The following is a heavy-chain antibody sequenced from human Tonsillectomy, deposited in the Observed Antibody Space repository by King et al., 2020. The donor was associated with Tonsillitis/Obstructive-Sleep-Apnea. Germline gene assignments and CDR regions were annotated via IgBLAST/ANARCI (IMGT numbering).Heavy chain of an antibody. CDR3: AHGLGYCSGGTCYGHDYFDY. CDR2: IYWDDDK. Sequence: TLKESGPTLVNPTQTLTLTCTFSGFSLSTSGVGVGWIRQPPGKALEWLALIYWDDDKRYSPSLKSRLTITKDTSKNQVVLTMTIMDPVDTATYYCAHGLGYCSGGTCYGHDYFDYWGQGTLVTVSS. CDR1: GFSLSTSGVG. J-gene: IGHJ4*02. V-gene: IGHV2-5*02. D-gene: IGHD2-15*01.